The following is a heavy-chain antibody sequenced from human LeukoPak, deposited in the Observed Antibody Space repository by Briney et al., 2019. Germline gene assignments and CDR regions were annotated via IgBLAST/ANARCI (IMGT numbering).Heavy chain of an antibody. J-gene: IGHJ6*03. CDR2: INPSGCST. CDR1: GYTFTSYY. CDR3: ARGGLGSGSYYPGRIYYYYMDV. D-gene: IGHD3-10*01. Sequence: GASVKVSCKASGYTFTSYYMHWVRQAPGQGLEWMGIINPSGCSTSYAQKFQGRVTMTRDMSTSTAYMELRSLRSDDTAVYYCARGGLGSGSYYPGRIYYYYMDVWGKGTTVTISS. V-gene: IGHV1-46*01.